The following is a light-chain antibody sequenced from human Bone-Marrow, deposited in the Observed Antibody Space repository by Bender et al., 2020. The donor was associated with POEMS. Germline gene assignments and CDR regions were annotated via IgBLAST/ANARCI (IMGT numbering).Light chain of an antibody. Sequence: QSALTQPASVSGSPGQSITISCTGTTSDVGGHSYVSWYQQYPGKAPKVIIYDVRRRPLGVSNRFSGSKSGNTASLTISGLQAEDEADYYCCSYTDTKTFVFGGGTKVTVL. CDR2: DVR. CDR3: CSYTDTKTFV. CDR1: TSDVGGHSY. J-gene: IGLJ2*01. V-gene: IGLV2-14*01.